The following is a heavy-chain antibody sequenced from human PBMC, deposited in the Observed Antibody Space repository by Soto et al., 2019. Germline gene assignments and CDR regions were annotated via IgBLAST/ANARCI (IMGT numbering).Heavy chain of an antibody. J-gene: IGHJ4*02. Sequence: GGSLRLSCAASGFTFSRYWMHWVRQAPGKGLVWVSRINSDGSSTSYADSVKGRFTISRDNAKNTLYLQMNSLRAEDTAVYYCARVHPIAAAGTGFDYWGQGTLVTVSS. CDR1: GFTFSRYW. V-gene: IGHV3-74*01. D-gene: IGHD6-13*01. CDR3: ARVHPIAAAGTGFDY. CDR2: INSDGSST.